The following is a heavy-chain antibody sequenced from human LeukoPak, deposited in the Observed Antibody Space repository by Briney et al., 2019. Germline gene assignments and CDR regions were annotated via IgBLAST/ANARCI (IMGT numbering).Heavy chain of an antibody. V-gene: IGHV4-39*01. Sequence: SETLSLTCTVSGSSISSSSYYWGWIRQPPGKGLEWIGSIYYSGSTYYNPSLKSRVTISVDTSKNQFSLKLSSVTAADTAVYYCARRPPLGFDYWGQGTLVTVSS. CDR1: GSSISSSSYY. D-gene: IGHD3-16*01. CDR3: ARRPPLGFDY. J-gene: IGHJ4*02. CDR2: IYYSGST.